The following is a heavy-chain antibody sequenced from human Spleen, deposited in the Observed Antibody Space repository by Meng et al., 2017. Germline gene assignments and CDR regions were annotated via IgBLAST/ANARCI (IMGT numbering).Heavy chain of an antibody. D-gene: IGHD4-11*01. J-gene: IGHJ4*02. CDR3: ARGPTTMAHDFDY. Sequence: HVQLQEPGPGLLMPSETLSLPCVVSGGSFSDYYWSWIRQPPGKGLEWIGEINHSGSTNYNPSLESRATISVDTSQNNLSLKLSSVTAADSAVYYCARGPTTMAHDFDYWGQGTLVTVSS. CDR2: INHSGST. V-gene: IGHV4-34*01. CDR1: GGSFSDYY.